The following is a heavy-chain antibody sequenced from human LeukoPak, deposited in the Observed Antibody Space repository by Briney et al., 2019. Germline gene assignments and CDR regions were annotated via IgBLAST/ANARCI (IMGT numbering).Heavy chain of an antibody. J-gene: IGHJ3*02. CDR3: ARDLGDYVGYDAFDI. Sequence: PGGSLRLSCAASGFTFSSYGMHWVRQAPGKGLEWVAVISYDGSNKYYAGSVKGRFTISRDNSKNSLYLQMNSLTAEDTADYYCARDLGDYVGYDAFDIWGQGTRVTVSS. CDR1: GFTFSSYG. V-gene: IGHV3-30*03. D-gene: IGHD4-17*01. CDR2: ISYDGSNK.